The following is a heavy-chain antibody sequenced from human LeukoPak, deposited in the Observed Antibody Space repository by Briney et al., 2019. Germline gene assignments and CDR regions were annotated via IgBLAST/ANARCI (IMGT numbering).Heavy chain of an antibody. D-gene: IGHD1-26*01. CDR2: INHSGST. J-gene: IGHJ4*02. CDR3: ARQGSGNYLSPVNY. CDR1: GGSFIGYY. Sequence: SETLSLTCAVYGGSFIGYYWSWIRQPPGKGLEWIGEINHSGSTYYNPSLKSRVTISVDTSKNQFSLKLSSVTAADTAVYYCARQGSGNYLSPVNYWGQGTLVTVSS. V-gene: IGHV4-34*01.